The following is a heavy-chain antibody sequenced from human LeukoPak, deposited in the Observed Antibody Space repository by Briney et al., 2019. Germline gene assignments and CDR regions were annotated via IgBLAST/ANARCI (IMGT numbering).Heavy chain of an antibody. CDR2: INHSGST. V-gene: IGHV4-34*01. CDR3: ASTRRAVAGPKSIDY. D-gene: IGHD6-19*01. J-gene: IGHJ4*02. CDR1: GGSFSGYY. Sequence: PSETLSLTCAVYGGSFSGYYWSWLRQPPGKGLEWIGEINHSGSTNYDPSLKSRVTISVDTSKNQFSLKLSSVTAADTAVYYCASTRRAVAGPKSIDYWGQGTLVTVSS.